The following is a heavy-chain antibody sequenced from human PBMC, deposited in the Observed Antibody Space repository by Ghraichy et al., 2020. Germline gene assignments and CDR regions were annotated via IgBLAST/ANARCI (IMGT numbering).Heavy chain of an antibody. Sequence: ASVKVSCKASGYTFTGYYMHWVRQAPGQGLEWMGWINPNSGGTNYAQKFQGRVTMTRDTSISTAYMELSRLRSDDTAVYYCAREQVGATDVPNAFDIWGQGTMVTVSS. CDR3: AREQVGATDVPNAFDI. CDR2: INPNSGGT. J-gene: IGHJ3*02. D-gene: IGHD1-26*01. CDR1: GYTFTGYY. V-gene: IGHV1-2*02.